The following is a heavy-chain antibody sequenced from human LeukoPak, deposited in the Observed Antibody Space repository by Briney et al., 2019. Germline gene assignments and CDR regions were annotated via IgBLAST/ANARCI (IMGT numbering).Heavy chain of an antibody. Sequence: GGSLRLSCAASGFTFSNYWMSWVGQAPGQGLEGVANIKQDGSEKNYVDSVKGRFTISRDNAKNSLYLQMNSLRAEDKAVYYCARGGSYYSVSDYWGQGPLVTVSS. V-gene: IGHV3-7*01. J-gene: IGHJ4*02. CDR2: IKQDGSEK. CDR3: ARGGSYYSVSDY. CDR1: GFTFSNYW. D-gene: IGHD1-26*01.